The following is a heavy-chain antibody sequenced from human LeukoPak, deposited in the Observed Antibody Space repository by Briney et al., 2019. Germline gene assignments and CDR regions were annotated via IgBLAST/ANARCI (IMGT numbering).Heavy chain of an antibody. V-gene: IGHV4-34*01. CDR1: GGSFSGYY. J-gene: IGHJ4*02. CDR2: INHSGDT. D-gene: IGHD3-22*01. Sequence: SETLSLTCAVYGGSFSGYYWSWIRQTPGKELEWIGEINHSGDTNYNPSLKSRVTMSVDTSNNQFSLKLNSLTAADTAVYFCARMPKPRTYYYDTGGYNPHFDFWGQGTLVTVSS. CDR3: ARMPKPRTYYYDTGGYNPHFDF.